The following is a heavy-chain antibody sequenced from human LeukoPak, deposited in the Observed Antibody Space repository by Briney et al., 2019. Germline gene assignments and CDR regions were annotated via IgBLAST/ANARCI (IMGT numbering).Heavy chain of an antibody. J-gene: IGHJ6*02. V-gene: IGHV3-33*01. Sequence: GGSLRLSCAASGFTFSSYDMHWVRQAPGKGLEWVAVIWYDGSNKYYADSVKGRFTISRDNSKNTLYLQMNSLRAEDTAVYYCARNQFGYSYYYGMDVWGQGTTVTVSS. CDR1: GFTFSSYD. CDR2: IWYDGSNK. CDR3: ARNQFGYSYYYGMDV. D-gene: IGHD5-18*01.